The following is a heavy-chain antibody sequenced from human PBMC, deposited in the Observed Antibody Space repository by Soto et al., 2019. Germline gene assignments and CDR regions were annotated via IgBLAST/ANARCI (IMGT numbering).Heavy chain of an antibody. CDR1: GGSMRSSVYY. Sequence: KTSETLSLTCTVSGGSMRSSVYYWAWIRQPPGKGLEWIGSIYHGGTTYYNPSLKGRVTISVDTSRNQFSLRVPSVTATDTAVYYCARGGVAVEPPLVWGQGTLVTVSS. CDR2: IYHGGTT. V-gene: IGHV4-39*01. CDR3: ARGGVAVEPPLV. D-gene: IGHD3-16*01. J-gene: IGHJ4*02.